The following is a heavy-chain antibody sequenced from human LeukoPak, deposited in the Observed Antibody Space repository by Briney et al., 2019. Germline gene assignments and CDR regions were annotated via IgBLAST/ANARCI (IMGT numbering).Heavy chain of an antibody. Sequence: GGSLRLSCAASGFTVSSNYMSWVRQAPGKGREWCSVIYSGGSTYYADSVKGRFTISRDNSKNTLYLQLNSLRAEDTPVYYCASDRGYRSSWYLGHGYYGMDVWGQGPTVPVSS. D-gene: IGHD6-13*01. CDR1: GFTVSSNY. V-gene: IGHV3-66*01. CDR2: IYSGGST. J-gene: IGHJ6*01. CDR3: ASDRGYRSSWYLGHGYYGMDV.